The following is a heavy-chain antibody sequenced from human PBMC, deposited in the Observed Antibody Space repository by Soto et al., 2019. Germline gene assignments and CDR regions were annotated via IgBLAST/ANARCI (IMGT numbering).Heavy chain of an antibody. CDR3: ARGPRYYDSRGYYSGAFYI. CDR1: GYTFTSYG. D-gene: IGHD3-22*01. V-gene: IGHV1-18*01. J-gene: IGHJ3*02. Sequence: VKVSCKASGYTFTSYGTSWVRQAPGQGLEWMGWISAHNGNTNYAQKLQGRVTMTTDTSTSTASMKLRSLRSDATAVYYCARGPRYYDSRGYYSGAFYIWGQGTMVTVSS. CDR2: ISAHNGNT.